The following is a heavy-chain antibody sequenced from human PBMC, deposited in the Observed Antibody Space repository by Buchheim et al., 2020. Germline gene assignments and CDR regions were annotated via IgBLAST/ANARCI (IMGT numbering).Heavy chain of an antibody. V-gene: IGHV1-8*01. CDR1: GYTFPSYD. D-gene: IGHD2-2*02. CDR2: MNPNSGNT. J-gene: IGHJ6*02. Sequence: QVQLVQSGAEVKKPGASVKVSCKASGYTFPSYDINWVRQATGQGLEWMGWMNPNSGNTGYAQKFQGRVTMTRTTSISTAYMELSSLRSEDTAVYYCARTGYWSSTSCYSDYYYGMDVWGQGTT. CDR3: ARTGYWSSTSCYSDYYYGMDV.